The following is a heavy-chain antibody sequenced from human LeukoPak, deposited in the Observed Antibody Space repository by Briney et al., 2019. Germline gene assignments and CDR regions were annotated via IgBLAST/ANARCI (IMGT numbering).Heavy chain of an antibody. Sequence: ASVKVSCKASGGTFSSYAISWVRQAPGQGLEWMGGIIPIFGTANYAQKFQGRVTITADESTSTAYMELSSLRSEDAAVYYCATAMVRGYDAFDIWGQGTMVTVSS. CDR1: GGTFSSYA. CDR3: ATAMVRGYDAFDI. J-gene: IGHJ3*02. CDR2: IIPIFGTA. D-gene: IGHD3-10*01. V-gene: IGHV1-69*13.